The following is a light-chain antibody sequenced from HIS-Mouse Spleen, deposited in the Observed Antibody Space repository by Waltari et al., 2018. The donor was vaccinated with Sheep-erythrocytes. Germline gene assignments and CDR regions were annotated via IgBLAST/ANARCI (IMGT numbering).Light chain of an antibody. CDR2: QDS. Sequence: SYELTQPPSVSVSPGQTASITCSGDKLGDKYACWYQQKPGQSPVLVIYQDSKRPSGTPERFSGSNSGNTATLTISGTQAMDEADYYCQASDSSTYVFGTGTKVTVL. V-gene: IGLV3-1*01. CDR3: QASDSSTYV. CDR1: KLGDKY. J-gene: IGLJ1*01.